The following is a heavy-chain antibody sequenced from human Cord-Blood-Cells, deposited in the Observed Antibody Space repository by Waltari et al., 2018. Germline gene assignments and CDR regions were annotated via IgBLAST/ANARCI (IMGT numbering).Heavy chain of an antibody. J-gene: IGHJ4*02. CDR1: GFTFRSYA. CDR3: ARSYDSSGYYFDY. CDR2: ISYDGSNK. D-gene: IGHD3-22*01. V-gene: IGHV3-30-3*01. Sequence: QVQLVESGGGVVQPGRSLRLSCAASGFTFRSYAMHWVRQAPGKGLEGVAVISYDGSNKYYADSVKGRFTISRDNSKNTLYLQMNSLRAEDTAVYYCARSYDSSGYYFDYWGQGTLVTVSS.